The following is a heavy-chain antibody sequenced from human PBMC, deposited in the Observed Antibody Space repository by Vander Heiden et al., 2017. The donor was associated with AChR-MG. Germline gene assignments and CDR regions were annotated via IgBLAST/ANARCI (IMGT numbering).Heavy chain of an antibody. CDR1: GFTFSSYG. V-gene: IGHV3-33*01. J-gene: IGHJ6*02. D-gene: IGHD3-3*01. CDR3: ARVVVDFWSGYQPYYYGMDV. Sequence: QVQLVESGGGVVQPGRSLRLSCAASGFTFSSYGMHGVRQAPGKGLEWVAVIWYDGSNKYYADSVKGRFTISRDNSKNTLYLQMNSLRAEDTAVYYCARVVVDFWSGYQPYYYGMDVWGQGTTVTVSS. CDR2: IWYDGSNK.